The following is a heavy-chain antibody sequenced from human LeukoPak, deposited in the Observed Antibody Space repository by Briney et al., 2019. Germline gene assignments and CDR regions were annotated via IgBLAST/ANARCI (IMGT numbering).Heavy chain of an antibody. CDR3: AKEGFDS. J-gene: IGHJ4*02. CDR1: GFIFSNHW. V-gene: IGHV3-23*01. CDR2: ISNSGGST. Sequence: GGSLRPSCAASGFIFSNHWMTWVRQAPGKGLEWVSSISNSGGSTYYADSVKGRFTISRDNSKNTLYLQMNSLRAEDTAVYYCAKEGFDSWGQGTLVTVSS.